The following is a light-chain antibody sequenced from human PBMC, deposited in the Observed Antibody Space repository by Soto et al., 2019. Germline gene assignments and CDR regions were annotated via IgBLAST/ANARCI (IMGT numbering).Light chain of an antibody. CDR2: GNS. CDR3: QSYDTSLSGSV. J-gene: IGLJ2*01. Sequence: QSVLTQPTSVSGAPGQRVTISCTGSSSNIGARYDVHWYQQLPGTAPKLHIYGNSNRPSGVPDRFSGSKSGTSASLAITGLQAEDEADYYCQSYDTSLSGSVFGGGTKLTVL. V-gene: IGLV1-40*01. CDR1: SSNIGARYD.